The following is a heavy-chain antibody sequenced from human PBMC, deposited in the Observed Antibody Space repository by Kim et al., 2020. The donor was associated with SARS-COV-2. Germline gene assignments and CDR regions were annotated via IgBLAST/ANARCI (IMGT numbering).Heavy chain of an antibody. V-gene: IGHV1-18*01. D-gene: IGHD6-19*01. J-gene: IGHJ4*02. CDR2: INAYNGNT. CDR1: GYTFSNYG. CDR3: ARDPPEKWLPDF. Sequence: ASVKVSCKTSGYTFSNYGISWLRQAPGQGLEWMAWINAYNGNTNHAQRFQGRVTMTTDSSTSTAYMELRSLTFEDTAVYYCARDPPEKWLPDFWGQGTLV.